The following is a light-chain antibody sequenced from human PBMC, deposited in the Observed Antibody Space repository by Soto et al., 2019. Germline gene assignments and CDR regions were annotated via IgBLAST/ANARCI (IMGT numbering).Light chain of an antibody. V-gene: IGLV2-14*01. J-gene: IGLJ1*01. CDR3: SLYISGSTYV. CDR1: SSDVGAYSY. CDR2: EVS. Sequence: SALTQPASVSGSPGQSITISCTGTSSDVGAYSYVSWYQQHPGKAPKLMIYEVSNRPSGVSDRFSGSKSGNTASLTISGLQAEDEADYYCSLYISGSTYVFGTGTKVTVL.